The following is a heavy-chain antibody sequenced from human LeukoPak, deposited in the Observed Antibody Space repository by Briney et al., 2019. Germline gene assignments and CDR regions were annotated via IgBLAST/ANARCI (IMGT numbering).Heavy chain of an antibody. CDR1: GYSFTSYW. CDR2: IYPSDSDT. CDR3: ARLEGYSSSWYLENWFDP. V-gene: IGHV5-51*01. D-gene: IGHD6-13*01. Sequence: GESLKISCKGSGYSFTSYWIGWLRQMPGKGLEWMGIIYPSDSDTKYSPSFRGQVTISADKSISTAYLQLSSLKASDTAMYYCARLEGYSSSWYLENWFDPWGQGTLVTVCS. J-gene: IGHJ5*02.